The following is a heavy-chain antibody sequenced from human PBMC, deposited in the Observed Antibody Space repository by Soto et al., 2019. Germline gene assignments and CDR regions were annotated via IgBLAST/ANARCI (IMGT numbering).Heavy chain of an antibody. CDR2: INAGNGNT. CDR3: ARDQAAKQQNDY. CDR1: GYTFTSYA. J-gene: IGHJ4*02. D-gene: IGHD6-13*01. Sequence: ASVKVSCKASGYTFTSYAMHWVRQAPGQRLEWMGWINAGNGNTKYSQKFQGRVTITRDTSASTAYMELSSLRSEDTAVYYCARDQAAKQQNDYWGQGTLVTVSS. V-gene: IGHV1-3*01.